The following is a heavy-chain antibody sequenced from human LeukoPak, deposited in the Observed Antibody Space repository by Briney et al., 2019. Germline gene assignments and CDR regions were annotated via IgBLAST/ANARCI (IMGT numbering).Heavy chain of an antibody. D-gene: IGHD3-22*01. J-gene: IGHJ5*01. Sequence: SETLSLTCTVSGGSISSDDYNWIWNPQPPGKGLEWVVYMYYSGSTYYNPSRKSRVTISVDTSNNQFSLKLSSVTAADTAVYYCARPYYYDSRIDPWGQGALVTVSS. CDR3: ARPYYYDSRIDP. V-gene: IGHV4-30-4*01. CDR1: GGSISSDDYN. CDR2: MYYSGST.